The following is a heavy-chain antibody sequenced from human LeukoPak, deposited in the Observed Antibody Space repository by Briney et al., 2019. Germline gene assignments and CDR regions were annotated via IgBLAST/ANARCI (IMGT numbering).Heavy chain of an antibody. CDR3: AKDLYSHDSSSDVRGPDY. CDR1: GFTFSTYG. Sequence: GGSLRLSCAASGFTFSTYGMHWVRQAPGKGLEWVTFIGYDGSSEYYADSVKGRFTISRDDSKNTLYVQMNSLRAEDTAVYYCAKDLYSHDSSSDVRGPDYWGQGTLVTVSS. V-gene: IGHV3-30*02. J-gene: IGHJ4*02. CDR2: IGYDGSSE. D-gene: IGHD3-22*01.